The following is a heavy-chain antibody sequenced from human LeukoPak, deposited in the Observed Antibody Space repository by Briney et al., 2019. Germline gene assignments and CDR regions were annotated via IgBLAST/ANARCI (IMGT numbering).Heavy chain of an antibody. J-gene: IGHJ4*02. D-gene: IGHD6-13*01. CDR2: ISSSSTTI. CDR1: GFSFSRYT. Sequence: GGSLRLSCAASGFSFSRYTMSWVRQAPGKGLEWISYISSSSTTIKYADSVKGRFIISRDNAKNSVYLQMNSLRAEDTAVYYCALIAVDWQQPFDYWGLGTLVTVSS. V-gene: IGHV3-48*01. CDR3: ALIAVDWQQPFDY.